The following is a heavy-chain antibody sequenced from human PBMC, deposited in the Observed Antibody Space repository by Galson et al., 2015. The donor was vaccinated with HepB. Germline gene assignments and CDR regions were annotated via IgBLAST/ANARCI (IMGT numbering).Heavy chain of an antibody. CDR1: GFTFSNYA. V-gene: IGHV3-23*01. J-gene: IGHJ4*02. CDR2: ISGSGGST. D-gene: IGHD4-23*01. CDR3: ATTVAPNI. Sequence: SLRLSCAASGFTFSNYAMTWVRQAPGKGLEWVSSISGSGGSTYYADSVKGRFTISRDNSRNTLYLQMNSLRAEDTAVFYCATTVAPNIWGQGTLVTVSS.